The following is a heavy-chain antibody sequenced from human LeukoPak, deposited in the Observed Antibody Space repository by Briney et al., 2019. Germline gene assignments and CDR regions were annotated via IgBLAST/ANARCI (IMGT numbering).Heavy chain of an antibody. CDR2: INSDGSST. V-gene: IGHV3-74*03. J-gene: IGHJ4*02. CDR3: VVGGGIY. D-gene: IGHD1-26*01. Sequence: PGGPLRLSCAAFGFTLSNDWTPWVRQAPGKGLVWVSRINSDGSSTMYADSVKGRFTISRDSTKNTLHLQMNSLRADDTAVYYCVVGGGIYWGQGTLVTVS. CDR1: GFTLSNDW.